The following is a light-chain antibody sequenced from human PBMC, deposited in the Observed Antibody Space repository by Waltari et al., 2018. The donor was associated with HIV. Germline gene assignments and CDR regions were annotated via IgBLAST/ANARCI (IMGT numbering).Light chain of an antibody. CDR2: VDIDGSH. Sequence: QLLLTQPPSASASLGASVKLTCTLISGHSNYALSWHQQQPGKGPRYLMKVDIDGSHTRGDGVPDRFSGSTSGADHYLTISSLQSEDEADYYCQAWGTGIRVFGGGTKLTVL. CDR3: QAWGTGIRV. V-gene: IGLV4-69*01. J-gene: IGLJ3*02. CDR1: SGHSNYA.